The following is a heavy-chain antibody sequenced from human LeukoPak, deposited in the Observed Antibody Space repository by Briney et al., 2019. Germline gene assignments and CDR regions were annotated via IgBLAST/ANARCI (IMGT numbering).Heavy chain of an antibody. CDR1: GFTFNNYA. V-gene: IGHV3-23*01. Sequence: GRSLRLSCAASGFTFNNYAMSWVRQAPGKGLEWVSAITGSGGSTYYADSVKGRFTISRDNSKNTLYLQMDSLRAEDTALYYCAKEGANTVTSKKYFDFWGQGTLVTVSS. D-gene: IGHD4-11*01. J-gene: IGHJ4*02. CDR3: AKEGANTVTSKKYFDF. CDR2: ITGSGGST.